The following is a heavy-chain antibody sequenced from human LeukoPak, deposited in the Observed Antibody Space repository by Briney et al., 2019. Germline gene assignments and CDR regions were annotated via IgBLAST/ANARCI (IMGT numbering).Heavy chain of an antibody. CDR1: GYTFTGYY. J-gene: IGHJ5*02. Sequence: ASVKVSCKASGYTFTGYYMHWVRQAPGQGLEWMGWINPNSGGTNYAQKFQGRVTMTRDTSISTAYMELSRLRSDDTAVYYCARDTHLYCYGSNWFDPWGQGTLVTVSS. CDR2: INPNSGGT. CDR3: ARDTHLYCYGSNWFDP. D-gene: IGHD3-10*01. V-gene: IGHV1-2*02.